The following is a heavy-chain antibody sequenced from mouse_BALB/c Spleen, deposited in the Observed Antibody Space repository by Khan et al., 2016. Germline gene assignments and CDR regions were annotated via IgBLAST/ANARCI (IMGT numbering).Heavy chain of an antibody. CDR3: ARSGKYYDGWFVDV. CDR1: GYTFTSFN. J-gene: IGHJ1*01. CDR2: IYPGNGDF. Sequence: QVQLQQSGSELVKPGASVKMSCKASGYTFTSFNIHWVKQTPGQGLEWIGIIYPGNGDFSYDQKFTGKATLTADKSSSTAYMQLSSLTSEDSEVYYCARSGKYYDGWFVDVWGAGTTVTVSS. V-gene: IGHV1-12*01. D-gene: IGHD1-1*01.